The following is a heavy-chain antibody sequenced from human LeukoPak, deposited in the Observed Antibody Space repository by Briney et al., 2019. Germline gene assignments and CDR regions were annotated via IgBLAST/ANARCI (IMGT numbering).Heavy chain of an antibody. D-gene: IGHD3-22*01. V-gene: IGHV3-23*01. Sequence: PGGSLRLSCAASGFTFSSYAMSWVRQAPGKGLEWVSAISDSGGSTYYADSVKGRFTISRDNSKNTLYLQMNSLRAEDTAVYYCANGQDYYDSSGYDYWGQGTLVTVSS. CDR1: GFTFSSYA. CDR3: ANGQDYYDSSGYDY. J-gene: IGHJ4*02. CDR2: ISDSGGST.